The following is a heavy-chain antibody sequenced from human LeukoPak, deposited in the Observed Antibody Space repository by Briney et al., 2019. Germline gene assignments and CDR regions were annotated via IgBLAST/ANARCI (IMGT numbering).Heavy chain of an antibody. D-gene: IGHD6-13*01. V-gene: IGHV1-69*13. CDR1: GGTFSSYA. CDR2: IIPIFGTS. J-gene: IGHJ5*02. CDR3: ARDRRQQLENWFDP. Sequence: ASVKVSCKASGGTFSSYAINWVRQAPGQGLEWMGGIIPIFGTSNYAQKFQGRVTITADESTSTAYVELSSLRSEDTAVYYCARDRRQQLENWFDPWGQGTLVTVSS.